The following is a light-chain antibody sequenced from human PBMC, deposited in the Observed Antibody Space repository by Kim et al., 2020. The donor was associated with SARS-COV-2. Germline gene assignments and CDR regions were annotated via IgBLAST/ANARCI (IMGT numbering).Light chain of an antibody. CDR1: QSFTSSY. CDR2: GAS. CDR3: QQYGSSSWT. Sequence: EIVLTQSPGTLSLSPGERATLSCRASQSFTSSYLAWYQQKPGQAPSLLIYGASSRATGIPDRFSGSGSGTDFTLTISRLGPEDFAVYYCQQYGSSSWTFGQGTKVDIK. V-gene: IGKV3-20*01. J-gene: IGKJ1*01.